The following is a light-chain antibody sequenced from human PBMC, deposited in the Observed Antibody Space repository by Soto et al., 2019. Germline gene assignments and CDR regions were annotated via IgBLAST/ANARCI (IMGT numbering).Light chain of an antibody. CDR3: QQDYNLPT. Sequence: PGDRVTLSCRASQRVSSSYLTWYQQKPGQAPRLLIYGASTRATSIPARFSGSGSGTDFTLTISSLQPEDFAVYYCQQDYNLPTFGPGTKVDIK. CDR2: GAS. J-gene: IGKJ3*01. CDR1: QRVSSSY. V-gene: IGKV3D-7*01.